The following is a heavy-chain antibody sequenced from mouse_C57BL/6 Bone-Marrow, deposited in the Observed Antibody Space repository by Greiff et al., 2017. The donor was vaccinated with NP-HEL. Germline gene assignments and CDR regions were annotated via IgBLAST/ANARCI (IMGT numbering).Heavy chain of an antibody. CDR2: IRSKSNNYAT. CDR1: GFSFNTYA. J-gene: IGHJ2*01. Sequence: EVQLVESGGGLVQPKGSLKLSCAASGFSFNTYAMNWVRQAPGKGLEWVARIRSKSNNYATYYADSVKDRFTISRDDSESMLYLQMNNLKTEDTAMYYCVRHYGSSSYYFDYWGQGTTLTVSS. D-gene: IGHD1-1*01. CDR3: VRHYGSSSYYFDY. V-gene: IGHV10-1*01.